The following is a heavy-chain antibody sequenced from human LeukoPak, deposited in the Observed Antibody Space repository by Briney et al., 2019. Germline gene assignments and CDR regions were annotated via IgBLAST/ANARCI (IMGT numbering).Heavy chain of an antibody. CDR3: ATVRDYYGSGSSEFDS. J-gene: IGHJ4*02. CDR2: FDPEDGET. D-gene: IGHD3-10*01. CDR1: GYTLTELS. Sequence: GASVKVSCKVSGYTLTELSMHWVRQAPGKGLEWMGGFDPEDGETIYAQKFQGRVTMTEDTSTDTAYMELSSLRSEDTAVYYCATVRDYYGSGSSEFDSWGQGTLVTVSS. V-gene: IGHV1-24*01.